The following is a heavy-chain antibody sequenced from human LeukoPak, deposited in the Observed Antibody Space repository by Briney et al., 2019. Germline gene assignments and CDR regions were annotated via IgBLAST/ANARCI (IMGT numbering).Heavy chain of an antibody. CDR2: ISSSSSYI. V-gene: IGHV3-21*04. Sequence: GGSLRLSCAASGFTFSSYSMNWVRQAPGKGLEWVSSISSSSSYIYYADSVKGRFTISRDNAKNSLYLQMNSLRAEDTAVYYCAKDQGITIFGVVKGAFDIWGQGTMVTVSS. D-gene: IGHD3-3*01. J-gene: IGHJ3*02. CDR1: GFTFSSYS. CDR3: AKDQGITIFGVVKGAFDI.